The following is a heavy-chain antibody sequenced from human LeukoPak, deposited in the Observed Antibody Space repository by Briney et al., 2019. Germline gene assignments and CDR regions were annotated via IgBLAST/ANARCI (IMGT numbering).Heavy chain of an antibody. D-gene: IGHD6-13*01. CDR3: ARGAARAFDI. CDR1: RFTFSSYG. J-gene: IGHJ3*02. CDR2: IWYDGSNK. V-gene: IGHV3-33*01. Sequence: PGRSLRLSCAASRFTFSSYGMLGVRQAPGQGLEWVAVIWYDGSNKYYADSVKGRFTISRDNSKNTLYLQMNSLRAEDTAVYYCARGAARAFDIWGQGTMVTVSS.